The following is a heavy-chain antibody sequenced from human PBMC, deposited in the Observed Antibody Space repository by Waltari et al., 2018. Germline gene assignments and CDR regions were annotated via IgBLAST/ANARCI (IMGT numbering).Heavy chain of an antibody. CDR2: INPNSGGT. D-gene: IGHD2-15*01. Sequence: QVQLVQSGAEVKKPGASVKVSCKASGYTFTGYYLHWVRPAPGQGLEWMGWINPNSGGTNYAQKFQGRVTMTRDTSISTAYMELSRLRSDDTAVYYCASLGYCSGGSCYEDYWGQGTLVTVSS. J-gene: IGHJ4*02. V-gene: IGHV1-2*02. CDR1: GYTFTGYY. CDR3: ASLGYCSGGSCYEDY.